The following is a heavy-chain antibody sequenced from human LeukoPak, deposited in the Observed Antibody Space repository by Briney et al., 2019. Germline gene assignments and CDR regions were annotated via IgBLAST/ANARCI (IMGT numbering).Heavy chain of an antibody. CDR1: GYPFTNHG. CDR3: ARDWPIVIADY. V-gene: IGHV1-18*01. D-gene: IGHD2/OR15-2a*01. J-gene: IGHJ4*02. Sequence: ASVKVSCKTSGYPFTNHGVSWVRQAPGQGLEWMVWINANSGDTNYAQRFQGRLTMTTDTSTTTAYMELRSLSSDDTAVYYCARDWPIVIADYWGQGTLVTVSS. CDR2: INANSGDT.